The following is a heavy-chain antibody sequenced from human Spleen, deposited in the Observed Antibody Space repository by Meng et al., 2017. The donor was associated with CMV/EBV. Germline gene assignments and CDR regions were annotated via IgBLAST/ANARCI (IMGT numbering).Heavy chain of an antibody. J-gene: IGHJ4*02. CDR1: GFTFSSYW. CDR3: ARVSGVVVSGLSDY. Sequence: GESLKISCAASGFTFSSYWMHWVRQAPGKGLVWVSRINSDGSSTSYADSVKGRFTISRDNAKNSLYLQMNSLRAEDTALYYCARVSGVVVSGLSDYWGQGTLVTVSS. V-gene: IGHV3-74*01. D-gene: IGHD2-2*01. CDR2: INSDGSST.